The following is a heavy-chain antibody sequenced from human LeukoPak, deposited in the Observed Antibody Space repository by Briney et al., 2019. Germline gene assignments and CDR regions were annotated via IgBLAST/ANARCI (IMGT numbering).Heavy chain of an antibody. D-gene: IGHD3-22*01. J-gene: IGHJ4*02. V-gene: IGHV3-30-3*01. CDR1: GFTFSTYA. Sequence: GGSLRLSSAASGFTFSTYAMHWVRQAPGKGLEWVAVISFDGSNKYYADSVKGRFTISRDNSKNTLFLQMNTLTAEDTAIYYCARDSGNPRGYYYDSSGYFDYWGQGTLVTVSS. CDR2: ISFDGSNK. CDR3: ARDSGNPRGYYYDSSGYFDY.